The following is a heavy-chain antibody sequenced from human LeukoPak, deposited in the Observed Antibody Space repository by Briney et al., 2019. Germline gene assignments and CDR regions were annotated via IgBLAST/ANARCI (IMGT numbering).Heavy chain of an antibody. CDR1: GYTFTSYA. CDR2: INAGNGNT. D-gene: IGHD3-10*01. V-gene: IGHV1-3*01. J-gene: IGHJ4*02. Sequence: ASVTVSCKASGYTFTSYAMHWVRQAPGQRLEWMGWINAGNGNTKYSQKFQGRVTITRDTSASTAYMELSSLRSEDTAVYYCARDFGITRVFDYRGQGTLVTVSS. CDR3: ARDFGITRVFDY.